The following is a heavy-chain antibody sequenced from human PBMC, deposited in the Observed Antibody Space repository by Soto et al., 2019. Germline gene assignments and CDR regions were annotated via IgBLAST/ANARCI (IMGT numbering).Heavy chain of an antibody. CDR1: GYTFTGYY. V-gene: IGHV1-69*13. D-gene: IGHD2-15*01. J-gene: IGHJ5*02. CDR2: IIPIFGTA. Sequence: GASVKVSCKASGYTFTGYYMHWMRQAPGQGLEWMGGIIPIFGTADYAQRFQGRVTFTAGVSASTAYMELSSLRSEDTAVYYCAILLAGPNNWFDPWGQGTLVTVSS. CDR3: AILLAGPNNWFDP.